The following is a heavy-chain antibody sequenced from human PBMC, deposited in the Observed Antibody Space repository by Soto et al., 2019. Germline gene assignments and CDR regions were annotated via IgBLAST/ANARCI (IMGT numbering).Heavy chain of an antibody. V-gene: IGHV3-48*02. CDR3: ARGMTLVRGLSFRSIYLDY. D-gene: IGHD3-10*01. CDR2: ISSTSSAI. J-gene: IGHJ4*02. Sequence: GGSLRLSCAASGFTFSRHNMNWVRQAPGKGLDWISYISSTSSAIYYADSVKGRFTISRDNANNSLYLQMNSLRDEDTAVYYCARGMTLVRGLSFRSIYLDYWGPGAQVTVSS. CDR1: GFTFSRHN.